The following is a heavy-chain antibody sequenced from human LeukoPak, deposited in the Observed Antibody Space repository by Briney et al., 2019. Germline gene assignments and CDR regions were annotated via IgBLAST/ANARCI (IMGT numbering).Heavy chain of an antibody. CDR1: GFTFSSYA. CDR3: AELGITMIGGV. V-gene: IGHV3-48*03. Sequence: PGGSLRLSCAASGFTFSSYAMNWARQAPGKGLEWVSYISSSGSTIYYADSVKGRFTISRDNAKNSRYLQMNSLRAEDTAVYYCAELGITMIGGVWGKGTTVTISP. D-gene: IGHD3-10*02. CDR2: ISSSGSTI. J-gene: IGHJ6*04.